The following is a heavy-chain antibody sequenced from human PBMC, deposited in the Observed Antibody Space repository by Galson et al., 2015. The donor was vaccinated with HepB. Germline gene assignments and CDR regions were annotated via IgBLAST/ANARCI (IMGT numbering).Heavy chain of an antibody. V-gene: IGHV1-3*01. CDR3: ARGGRSGYEMDY. D-gene: IGHD3-22*01. CDR1: GYTFTSYA. CDR2: INAGNGNT. J-gene: IGHJ4*02. Sequence: SVKVSCKASGYTFTSYAMHWVRQAPGQRLEWMGWINAGNGNTKYSQKFQGRVTITRDTSASTAYMELSRLRSEDTTVYYCARGGRSGYEMDYWGQGTLVTVSS.